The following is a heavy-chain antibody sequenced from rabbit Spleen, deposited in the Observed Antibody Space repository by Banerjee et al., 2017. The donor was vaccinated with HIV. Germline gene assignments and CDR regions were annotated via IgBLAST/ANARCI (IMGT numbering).Heavy chain of an antibody. CDR3: ASDIGIGSVSGYSDLGL. CDR1: GFSFSSSDY. CDR2: IAGSSSGFT. J-gene: IGHJ3*01. D-gene: IGHD1-1*01. Sequence: QSLEESGGGLVQPEGSLALTCKASGFSFSSSDYICWVRQAPGKGLEWISCIAGSSSGFTYSATWAKGRFTISKTSSTTVTLQMTSLTAADTATYFCASDIGIGSVSGYSDLGLWGQGTLVTVS. V-gene: IGHV1S40*01.